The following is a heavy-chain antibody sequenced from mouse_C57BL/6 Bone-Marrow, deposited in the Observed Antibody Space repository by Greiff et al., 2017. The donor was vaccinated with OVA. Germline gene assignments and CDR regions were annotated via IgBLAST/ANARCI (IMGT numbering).Heavy chain of an antibody. CDR2: IRNKANGYTT. J-gene: IGHJ3*01. CDR3: ARGGNLAWFAY. V-gene: IGHV7-3*01. D-gene: IGHD2-1*01. CDR1: GFTFTDYY. Sequence: EVQLVESGGGLVQPGGSLSLSCAASGFTFTDYYMSWVRQPPGKALEWLGFIRNKANGYTTEYSASVKGRFTISRDNSQSILYLQMNALRAEDSATYYCARGGNLAWFAYWGQGTLVTVSA.